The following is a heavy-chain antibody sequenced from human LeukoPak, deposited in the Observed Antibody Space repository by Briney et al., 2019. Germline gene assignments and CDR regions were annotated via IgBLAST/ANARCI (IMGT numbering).Heavy chain of an antibody. D-gene: IGHD3-22*01. CDR2: ISGSGGST. Sequence: GGSLRLSCAASGFTFSSYWMSWVRQAPGKGLEWVSAISGSGGSTYYADSVKGRFTISRDNSKNTLYLQMNSLRAEDTAVYYCAKGLDPYYYDSSGYYYSFDYWGQGTLVTVSS. CDR3: AKGLDPYYYDSSGYYYSFDY. J-gene: IGHJ4*02. CDR1: GFTFSSYW. V-gene: IGHV3-23*01.